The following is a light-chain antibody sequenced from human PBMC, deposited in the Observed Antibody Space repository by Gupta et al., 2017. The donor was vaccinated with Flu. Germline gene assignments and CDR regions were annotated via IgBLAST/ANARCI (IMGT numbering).Light chain of an antibody. Sequence: GERATLSCRASQSLSSNLAWYQQKPGQAPRLLIYYASTRATGVPARFSGSGSGTEFTLTISSLQSEDFALYFCQQYNDRPRSFGQGTKVEVK. CDR1: QSLSSN. CDR2: YAS. J-gene: IGKJ1*01. V-gene: IGKV3-15*01. CDR3: QQYNDRPRS.